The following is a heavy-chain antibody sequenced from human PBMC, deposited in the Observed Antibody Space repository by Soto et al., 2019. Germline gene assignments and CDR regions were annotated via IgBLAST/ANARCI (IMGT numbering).Heavy chain of an antibody. D-gene: IGHD6-13*01. Sequence: QLQRQESGPGLVKPSETLSLTCTVSGASISSSSYYWGWIRQPPGKGLEWIGSVYYSGSTYYNPSVKSRVPISVDTSKTQFSLKLSSVTAADTAVYYCARCAAAGTKRGANYYSGMDVWGQGTTVTVSS. CDR3: ARCAAAGTKRGANYYSGMDV. J-gene: IGHJ6*02. V-gene: IGHV4-39*01. CDR2: VYYSGST. CDR1: GASISSSSYY.